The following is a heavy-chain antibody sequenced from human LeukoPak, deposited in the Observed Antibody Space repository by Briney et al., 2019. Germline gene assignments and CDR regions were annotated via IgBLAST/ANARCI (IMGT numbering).Heavy chain of an antibody. V-gene: IGHV4-39*02. Sequence: PSETLSLTCTVSGGSISSSSYYWGWIRQPPGKGLEWIGSIYYSGSTYYNPSLKSRVTISVDTSKNQFSLKLSSVTAADTAVYYCAREATMVRGVHGRSNWFDPWGQGTLVTVSS. CDR1: GGSISSSSYY. CDR2: IYYSGST. CDR3: AREATMVRGVHGRSNWFDP. J-gene: IGHJ5*02. D-gene: IGHD3-10*01.